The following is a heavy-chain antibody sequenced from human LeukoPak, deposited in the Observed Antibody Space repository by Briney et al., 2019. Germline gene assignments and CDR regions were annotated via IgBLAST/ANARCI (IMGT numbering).Heavy chain of an antibody. Sequence: ASVKVSCKASGYTFTSYGISWVRQAPGQGLEWMGWISAYNGNTNYAQKLQGRVTMTTDTSTSTAYMELRSLRSDDTAVYYCARDERRWLQFGLTAFDIWGQGTMVTVSS. V-gene: IGHV1-18*01. J-gene: IGHJ3*02. CDR1: GYTFTSYG. CDR3: ARDERRWLQFGLTAFDI. CDR2: ISAYNGNT. D-gene: IGHD5-24*01.